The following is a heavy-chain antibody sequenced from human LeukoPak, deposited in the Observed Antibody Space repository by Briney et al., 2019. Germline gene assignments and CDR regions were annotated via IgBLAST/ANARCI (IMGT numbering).Heavy chain of an antibody. D-gene: IGHD3-9*01. CDR3: ARGFWAGDILTGYYWMHPAPFDP. CDR2: ITAYNGNT. CDR1: GYTFTSYG. V-gene: IGHV1-18*04. J-gene: IGHJ5*02. Sequence: ASVKVSCKASGYTFTSYGISWVRQAPGQGLEWMGWITAYNGNTNSAQKHQGRGTITTYTSTSTSYMDLRSLRSDDTAVYYCARGFWAGDILTGYYWMHPAPFDPWGQGTLVTVSS.